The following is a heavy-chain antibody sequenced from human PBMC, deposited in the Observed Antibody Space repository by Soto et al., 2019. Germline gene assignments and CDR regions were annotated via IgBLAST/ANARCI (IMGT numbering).Heavy chain of an antibody. CDR2: IRYDGSNK. D-gene: IGHD3-22*01. Sequence: QVQLVESGGGVVQPGRSLRLSCATSGFTFSSYGMHWVRQAPGKGLEGVVVIRYDGSNKYYADSVKGRFTISRDNSKNTLYLQMNSLRAEDTAVYYCARDRSYYDSSGYYSHYYGMDVWGQGTTVTVSS. V-gene: IGHV3-33*01. CDR1: GFTFSSYG. CDR3: ARDRSYYDSSGYYSHYYGMDV. J-gene: IGHJ6*02.